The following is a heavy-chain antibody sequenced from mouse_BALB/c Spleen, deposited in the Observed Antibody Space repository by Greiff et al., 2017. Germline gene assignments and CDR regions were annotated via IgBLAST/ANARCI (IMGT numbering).Heavy chain of an antibody. CDR2: IWTGGGT. D-gene: IGHD2-12*01. Sequence: VQLVESGPGLVAPSQSLSITCTVSGFSLTSYDISWIRQPPGKGLEWLGVIWTGGGTNYNSAFMSRLSISKDNSKSQVFLKMNSLQTDDTAIYYCVRNDDAMDYWGQGTSVTVSS. J-gene: IGHJ4*01. CDR1: GFSLTSYD. V-gene: IGHV2-9-2*01. CDR3: VRNDDAMDY.